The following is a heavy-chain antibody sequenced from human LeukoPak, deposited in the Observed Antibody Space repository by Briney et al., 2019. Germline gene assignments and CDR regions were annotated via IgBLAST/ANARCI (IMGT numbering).Heavy chain of an antibody. J-gene: IGHJ3*01. V-gene: IGHV4-61*02. CDR3: MKHVEMTAYAAFDV. CDR2: IYTSGST. CDR1: GGSISSGSYY. Sequence: PSQTLSLTCTVSGGSISSGSYYWSWIRQPAGKGLEWIGRIYTSGSTNYNPSLKSRVTISVDTSKNQLSLILTSVTAADTAVYYCMKHVEMTAYAAFDVWGQGTMVTVSS. D-gene: IGHD2-21*02.